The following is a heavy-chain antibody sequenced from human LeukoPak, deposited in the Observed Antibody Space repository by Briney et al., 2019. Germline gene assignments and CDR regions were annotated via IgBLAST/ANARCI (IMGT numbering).Heavy chain of an antibody. CDR3: ASLSGGNFDY. J-gene: IGHJ4*02. CDR2: INPSGGST. D-gene: IGHD2-15*01. V-gene: IGHV1-46*01. Sequence: QAPGQGLEWMGIINPSGGSTSYAQKFQGRVTMTRDTSTSTVYMELSSLRSEDTAVYYCASLSGGNFDYWGQGTLVTVSS.